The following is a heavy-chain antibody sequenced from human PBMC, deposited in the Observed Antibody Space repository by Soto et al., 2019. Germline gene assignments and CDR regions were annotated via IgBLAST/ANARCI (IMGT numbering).Heavy chain of an antibody. CDR3: ARDPTVAVSWFDP. Sequence: PWGSLRLSCAASGFTFSSYAMSWFRQSPGKGLQWVSAISASGGNTYYADSVKGRFTISRDNSKNTLYLQMDSLRAEDTALYYCARDPTVAVSWFDPWGQGTLVTVS. D-gene: IGHD6-19*01. J-gene: IGHJ5*02. V-gene: IGHV3-23*01. CDR2: ISASGGNT. CDR1: GFTFSSYA.